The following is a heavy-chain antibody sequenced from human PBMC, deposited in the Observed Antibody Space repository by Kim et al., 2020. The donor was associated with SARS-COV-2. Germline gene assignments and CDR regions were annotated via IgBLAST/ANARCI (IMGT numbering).Heavy chain of an antibody. CDR2: INPSGDTP. D-gene: IGHD1-26*01. V-gene: IGHV1-46*01. J-gene: IGHJ4*02. CDR1: GYTFANYY. CDR3: ARGGATIYPPFAH. Sequence: ASVKVSCKASGYTFANYYIHWLRQAPAQGLEWMGIINPSGDTPLYEQKLQGRVTMTSDTSTTTVNMALSSLRSEDTALYSCARGGATIYPPFAHWGQGT.